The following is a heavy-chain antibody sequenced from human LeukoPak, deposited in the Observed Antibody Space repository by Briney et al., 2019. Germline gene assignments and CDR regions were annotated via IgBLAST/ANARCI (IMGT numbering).Heavy chain of an antibody. V-gene: IGHV3-15*01. Sequence: PGGSLRLSCAASGFTFSNAWMSWVRQAPGKGLEWVGRIKSKTDGGTTDYAAPVKGRFTISRDDSKNTLYLQMNSLKTEDTAVYYCSTTYYYDSSEGYWGQGTLVTVSS. J-gene: IGHJ4*02. CDR2: IKSKTDGGTT. CDR3: STTYYYDSSEGY. D-gene: IGHD3-22*01. CDR1: GFTFSNAW.